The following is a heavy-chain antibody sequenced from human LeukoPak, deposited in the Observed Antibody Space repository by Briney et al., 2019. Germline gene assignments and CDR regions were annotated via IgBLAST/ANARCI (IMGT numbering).Heavy chain of an antibody. CDR1: GYTFTGYY. J-gene: IGHJ6*02. CDR2: INPNSGGT. Sequence: ASVKVSCKASGYTFTGYYIHWVRQAPGQGLEWMGWINPNSGGTNYAQKFQGRVTMTRGTSISTAYMELSRLRSDDTAVYYCARDPGSSTSSYYYGMDVWGQGTTVTVSS. D-gene: IGHD2-2*01. CDR3: ARDPGSSTSSYYYGMDV. V-gene: IGHV1-2*02.